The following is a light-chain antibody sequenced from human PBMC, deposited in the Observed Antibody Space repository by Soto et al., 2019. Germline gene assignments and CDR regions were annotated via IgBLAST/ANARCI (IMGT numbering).Light chain of an antibody. CDR3: GADHGSGSNFVVV. J-gene: IGLJ2*01. V-gene: IGLV9-49*01. Sequence: QSALTQPPSASASLGASVTLTCTLSSGYSNYKVDWYQQRPGKGPRFVMRGGTGGIVGSKGDGIPDRFSVLGSGLNRYLTIKNIQEEDESDYHCGADHGSGSNFVVVFGGGTKVTVL. CDR2: GGTGGIVG. CDR1: SGYSNYK.